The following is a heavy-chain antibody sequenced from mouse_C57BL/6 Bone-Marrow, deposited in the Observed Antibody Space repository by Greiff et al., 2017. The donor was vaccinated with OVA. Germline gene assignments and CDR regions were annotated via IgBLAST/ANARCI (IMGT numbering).Heavy chain of an antibody. CDR3: ARFPDYYGSDYFDY. J-gene: IGHJ2*01. CDR2: IYPGSGNT. CDR1: GYTFTDYY. V-gene: IGHV1-76*01. D-gene: IGHD1-1*01. Sequence: QVQLQQSGAELVRPGASVKLSCKASGYTFTDYYINWVKQRPGQGLEWIARIYPGSGNTYYNEKFKGKATLTAEKSSSTAYMQLSSLTSEDSAVYFCARFPDYYGSDYFDYWGQGTTLTVSS.